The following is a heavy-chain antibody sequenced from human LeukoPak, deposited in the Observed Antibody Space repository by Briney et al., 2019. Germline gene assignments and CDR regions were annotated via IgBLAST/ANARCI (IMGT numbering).Heavy chain of an antibody. CDR1: GFTFSIYW. J-gene: IGHJ3*02. Sequence: GGSLRLSCAASGFTFSIYWMSWVRQAPGEGLEWVANIKQDGSEKYYVDSVKGRFTISRDNAKNSLYLQMNSLRAEDTAVYYCARDIPPRIAAAGTRAFDIWGQGTMVTVSS. D-gene: IGHD6-13*01. CDR2: IKQDGSEK. V-gene: IGHV3-7*01. CDR3: ARDIPPRIAAAGTRAFDI.